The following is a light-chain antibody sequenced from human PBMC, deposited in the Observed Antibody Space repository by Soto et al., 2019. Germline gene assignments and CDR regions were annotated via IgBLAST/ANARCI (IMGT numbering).Light chain of an antibody. Sequence: QSVLTQPPSVSGAPGQRVTISCTGSSSNIGAGYDVHWYKQLPGTAPKLLIFGNNNRPSGVPDRFSGSKFGPSASLAITGLQDDDEADYYCQSYDRSLSGTVLDGGTKVTVL. CDR1: SSNIGAGYD. V-gene: IGLV1-40*01. J-gene: IGLJ3*02. CDR2: GNN. CDR3: QSYDRSLSGTV.